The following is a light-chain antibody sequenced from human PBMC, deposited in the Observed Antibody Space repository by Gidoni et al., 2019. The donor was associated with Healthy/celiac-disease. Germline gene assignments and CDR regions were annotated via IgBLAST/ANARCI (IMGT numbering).Light chain of an antibody. CDR2: GAS. CDR3: QQYNNWPRT. J-gene: IGKJ1*01. CDR1: QSVSSN. Sequence: EIVTTQSPATLSVSPGERATLSCRASQSVSSNLAWYQQKPGQAPRLLIYGASTRATGIPARFSGSGSGKEFTLTISSLQSEDCAVYYCQQYNNWPRTFGRGTKVEIK. V-gene: IGKV3-15*01.